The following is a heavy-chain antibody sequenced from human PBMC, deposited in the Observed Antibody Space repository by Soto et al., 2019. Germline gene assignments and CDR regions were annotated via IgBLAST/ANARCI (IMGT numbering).Heavy chain of an antibody. D-gene: IGHD2-2*01. V-gene: IGHV1-69*01. CDR1: GGTFSSYA. J-gene: IGHJ6*02. CDR2: IIPISGTA. CDR3: ARSQGSSTSLEIYYYYYYGMDV. Sequence: QVQLVQSGDEVKKPGSSLKVSCKASGGTFSSYAISWVRQAPGQGLEWMGGIIPISGTANYAQKFQGRVTITADESTSTAYMELSSLRSEDTAVYYCARSQGSSTSLEIYYYYYYGMDVWGQGTTVTVSS.